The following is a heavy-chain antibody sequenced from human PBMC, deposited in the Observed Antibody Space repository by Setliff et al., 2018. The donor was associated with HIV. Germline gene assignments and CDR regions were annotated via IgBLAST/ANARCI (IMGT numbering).Heavy chain of an antibody. CDR1: GYSISSGYY. CDR2: IYHHGTT. D-gene: IGHD3-22*01. V-gene: IGHV4-38-2*01. Sequence: PSETLSLTCAVSGYSISSGYYWGWIRQPPGKELEWIGNIYHHGTTYYYPSLKGRVTISVDTSNNQFSLKLTSVTAADTAVYYCARGPYYYNSSGQISAEYFQHWGQGTLVTVSS. CDR3: ARGPYYYNSSGQISAEYFQH. J-gene: IGHJ1*01.